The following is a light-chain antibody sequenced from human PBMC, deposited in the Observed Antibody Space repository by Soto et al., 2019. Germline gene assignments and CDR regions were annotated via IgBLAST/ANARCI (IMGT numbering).Light chain of an antibody. Sequence: QSVLTQPASVSGSPGQSITISCPGTSVSWYQQHPGKAPKLIIYEGGKRPSGVSNRFSGSKSGNTASLTISGLQAEDEADYHCCSYAGDSSVIFGAGTKVTVL. CDR3: CSYAGDSSVI. CDR1: S. J-gene: IGLJ2*01. V-gene: IGLV2-23*01. CDR2: EGG.